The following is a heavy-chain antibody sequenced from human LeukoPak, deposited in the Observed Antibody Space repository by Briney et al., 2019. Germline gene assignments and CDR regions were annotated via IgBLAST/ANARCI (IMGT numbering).Heavy chain of an antibody. CDR3: AKDGTVAGLHYYFGY. Sequence: GGSLRLSCTASGFIFSNYWMTWVRQAPGKGLEWVAQINQDGSKEYYIDSVKARFSISRDNARNSLSLQMNSLRAEDTAVYYCAKDGTVAGLHYYFGYWGQGTQVTVSS. CDR2: INQDGSKE. CDR1: GFIFSNYW. V-gene: IGHV3-7*03. J-gene: IGHJ4*02. D-gene: IGHD6-19*01.